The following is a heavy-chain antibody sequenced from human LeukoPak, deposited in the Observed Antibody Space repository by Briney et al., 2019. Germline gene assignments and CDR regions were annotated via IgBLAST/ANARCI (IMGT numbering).Heavy chain of an antibody. V-gene: IGHV4-30-2*01. CDR2: IYHSGST. CDR1: GGSISSGGYS. Sequence: SETLSLTCAVSGGSISSGGYSWSWIRQPPGKGLEWIGYIYHSGSTYYNPSLKSRVTISVDRSKNQFSLKLSSVTAADTAVYYCARVESGYYGYYFDYWGQGTLVTVSS. CDR3: ARVESGYYGYYFDY. J-gene: IGHJ4*02. D-gene: IGHD3-22*01.